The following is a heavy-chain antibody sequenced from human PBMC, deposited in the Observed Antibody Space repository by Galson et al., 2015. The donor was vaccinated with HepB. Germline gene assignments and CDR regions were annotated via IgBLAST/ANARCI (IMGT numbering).Heavy chain of an antibody. V-gene: IGHV3-23*01. J-gene: IGHJ4*02. Sequence: SLRLSCAASGFTFSSYAMSWVRQAPGKGLEWVSAISGSGGSTYYADSVKGRFTISRDNSKNTLYLQMNSLRAEDTAVYYCAKDLWGDDYGDYWAPFDYWGQGTLVTVSS. CDR2: ISGSGGST. CDR1: GFTFSSYA. CDR3: AKDLWGDDYGDYWAPFDY. D-gene: IGHD4-17*01.